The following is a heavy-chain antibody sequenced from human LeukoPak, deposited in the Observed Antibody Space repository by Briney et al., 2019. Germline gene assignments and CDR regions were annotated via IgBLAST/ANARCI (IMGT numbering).Heavy chain of an antibody. D-gene: IGHD5-12*01. CDR2: INPSGTT. CDR1: GFTFTRYG. V-gene: IGHV1-46*01. Sequence: GASVKVSCEASGFTFTRYGMNWVRQAPGQGLEWMGIINPSGTTGYAQKFQSRVTMTGDTSTSTVYMELSSLRSEDTTTYYSRRGGYEDYWGQGTLVTVSS. CDR3: RRGGYEDY. J-gene: IGHJ4*02.